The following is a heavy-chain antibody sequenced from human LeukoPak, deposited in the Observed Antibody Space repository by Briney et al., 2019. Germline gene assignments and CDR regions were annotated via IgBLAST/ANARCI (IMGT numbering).Heavy chain of an antibody. V-gene: IGHV1-2*02. CDR2: INPNSGGT. D-gene: IGHD5-18*01. J-gene: IGHJ6*03. CDR3: ARVSAMVVNYYYYMDV. CDR1: GYTFTSYY. Sequence: ASVKVSCKASGYTFTSYYMHWVRQAPGQGLEWMGWINPNSGGTNYAQKFQGRVTMTRDTSISTAYMELSRLRSDDTAVYYCARVSAMVVNYYYYMDVWGKGTTVTISS.